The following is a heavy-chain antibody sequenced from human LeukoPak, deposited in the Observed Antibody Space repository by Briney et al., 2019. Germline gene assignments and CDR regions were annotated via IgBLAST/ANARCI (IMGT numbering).Heavy chain of an antibody. Sequence: GGSLRLSCAVSGFTFRSYWMHWVRQVPGKGLVWVSQIDNDGSLTNYADSVKGRFTISRDNSKNTLYLQMDSLRAEDTAVYYCARDQALQLVGDSWGQGTLVSVSS. CDR1: GFTFRSYW. J-gene: IGHJ4*02. CDR2: IDNDGSLT. D-gene: IGHD6-13*01. CDR3: ARDQALQLVGDS. V-gene: IGHV3-74*01.